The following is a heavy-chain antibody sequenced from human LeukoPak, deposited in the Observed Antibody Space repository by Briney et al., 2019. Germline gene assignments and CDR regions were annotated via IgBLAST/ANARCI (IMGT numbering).Heavy chain of an antibody. J-gene: IGHJ4*02. CDR2: ISGSGGST. CDR1: GFTFNNYA. V-gene: IGHV3-23*01. D-gene: IGHD5-18*01. CDR3: AKPLTWIQLWLRSY. Sequence: TGVSLRLSCAASGFTFNNYAMTWVRQAPGKGLEWVSAISGSGGSTYCADSVKGRFTISRDNSKNTLYLQMNSLRAEDTAVYYCAKPLTWIQLWLRSYWGQGALVTVSS.